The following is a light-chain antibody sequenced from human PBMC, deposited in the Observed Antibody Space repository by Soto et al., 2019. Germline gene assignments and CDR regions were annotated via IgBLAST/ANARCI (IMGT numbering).Light chain of an antibody. CDR1: ESFSSN. Sequence: EIVMTQSPATLSVSPGERATLSCRASESFSSNLACHQQKPGQAPRLLIYGASTRATGIPARFSGCGSGTEFTLTISSLQSEDFAVYSCQQYKNWPLFGQGTRPEVK. CDR3: QQYKNWPL. J-gene: IGKJ5*01. CDR2: GAS. V-gene: IGKV3-15*01.